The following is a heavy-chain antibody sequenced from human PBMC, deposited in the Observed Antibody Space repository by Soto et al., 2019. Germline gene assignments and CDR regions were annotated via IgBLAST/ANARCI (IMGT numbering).Heavy chain of an antibody. CDR2: INHSGST. CDR3: ARDKITGLFDY. D-gene: IGHD2-8*02. CDR1: GGSFSGYS. J-gene: IGHJ4*02. Sequence: QVQLQQWGAGLLKPSETLSLTCAVYGGSFSGYSWTWIRQPPGTGLAWIGEINHSGSTNYNPSLTSRVPISVDTSKNQFSLKLTSVTAADTAVYYCARDKITGLFDYWGQGTLVTVSS. V-gene: IGHV4-34*01.